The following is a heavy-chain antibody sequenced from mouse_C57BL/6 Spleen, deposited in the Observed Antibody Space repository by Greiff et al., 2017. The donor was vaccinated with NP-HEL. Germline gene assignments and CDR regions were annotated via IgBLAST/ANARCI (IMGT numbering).Heavy chain of an antibody. Sequence: QVQLQQPGAELVMPGASVKLSCKASGYTFTSYWMHWVKQRPGQGLEWIGEIDPSDSYTNYNQKFKGKSTLTVDKSSSTASMQLSSLTSEDSAVYYCARTGLGSSYVYFEVWGTGTTVTVSS. CDR2: IDPSDSYT. D-gene: IGHD1-1*01. V-gene: IGHV1-69*01. CDR1: GYTFTSYW. J-gene: IGHJ1*03. CDR3: ARTGLGSSYVYFEV.